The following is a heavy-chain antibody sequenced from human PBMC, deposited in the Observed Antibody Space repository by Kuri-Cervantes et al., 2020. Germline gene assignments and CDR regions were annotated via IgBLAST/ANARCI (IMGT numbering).Heavy chain of an antibody. CDR3: ARDGTYYFESSGSKY. V-gene: IGHV1-18*01. CDR2: ISAYNGDT. CDR1: GYTFTSYG. Sequence: ASVKVSCKASGYTFTSYGISWARQAPGQGLEWMGWISAYNGDTNYAQKFQVRVTMTTDTSTSTVYMELRSLRSDDTAVYYCARDGTYYFESSGSKYWGQGTLITVSS. D-gene: IGHD3-22*01. J-gene: IGHJ4*02.